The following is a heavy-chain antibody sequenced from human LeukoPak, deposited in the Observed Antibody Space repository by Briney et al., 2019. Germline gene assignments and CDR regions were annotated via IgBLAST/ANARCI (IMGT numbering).Heavy chain of an antibody. D-gene: IGHD6-6*01. J-gene: IGHJ6*03. V-gene: IGHV4-59*01. CDR3: ASSSSLHYYYYYYMDV. CDR1: GGSISSYY. CDR2: IYYSGST. Sequence: SETLSLTCTVSGGSISSYYWSWIRQPPGKGLEWIGYIYYSGSTNYNPSLKSRVTISVDTSKNQFSLKLSSVTAADTAVYYCASSSSLHYYYYYYMDVWGKGTTVTVSS.